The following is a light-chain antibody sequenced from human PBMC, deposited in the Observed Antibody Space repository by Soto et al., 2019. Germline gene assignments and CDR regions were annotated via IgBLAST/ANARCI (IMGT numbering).Light chain of an antibody. V-gene: IGKV3-20*01. CDR2: GAS. Sequence: EILLTQSPGTLSLCPGERATLSCRASQSVSSSYLAWYQQKPGQAPRLLIYGASSRATGIPDRFSGSGSGTDFTLTISRLEPEDFAVYYCQQYGSSPGYTFGQGTKLEIK. CDR1: QSVSSSY. J-gene: IGKJ2*01. CDR3: QQYGSSPGYT.